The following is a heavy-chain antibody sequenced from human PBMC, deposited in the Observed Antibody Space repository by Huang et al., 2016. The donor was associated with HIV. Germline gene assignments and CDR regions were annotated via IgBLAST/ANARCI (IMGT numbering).Heavy chain of an antibody. D-gene: IGHD6-13*01. CDR3: ARGGGSSSWFDY. CDR1: GYTFTSYG. CDR2: INT. J-gene: IGHJ4*02. V-gene: IGHV1-18*01. Sequence: QVQLVQSGAEVKKPGASVRVSCKASGYTFTSYGIRWVRQAPGQGLKWRGWINTSYAQKLQGRVTMTTDTSTSTAYMALRSLRSDDTAVYYCARGGGSSSWFDYWGQGTLVTVSS.